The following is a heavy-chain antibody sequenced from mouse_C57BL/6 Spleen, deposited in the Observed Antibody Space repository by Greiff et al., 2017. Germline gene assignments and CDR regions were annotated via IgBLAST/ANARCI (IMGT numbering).Heavy chain of an antibody. CDR1: GYTFTSYG. V-gene: IGHV1-81*01. Sequence: VNVVESGAELARPGASVKLSCKASGYTFTSYGISWVKQRTGQGLEWIGEIYPRSGNTYYNEKFKGKATLTADKSSSTAYMELRSLTSEDSAVYFCAMDYDGYYGAYWGQGTLVTVSA. CDR3: AMDYDGYYGAY. D-gene: IGHD2-3*01. J-gene: IGHJ3*01. CDR2: IYPRSGNT.